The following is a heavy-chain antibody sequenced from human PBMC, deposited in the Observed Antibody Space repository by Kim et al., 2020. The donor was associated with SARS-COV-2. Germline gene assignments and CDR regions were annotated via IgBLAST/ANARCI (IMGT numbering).Heavy chain of an antibody. D-gene: IGHD5-18*01. J-gene: IGHJ4*02. V-gene: IGHV4-4*02. CDR1: GGSISSSNW. CDR2: IYHSGST. Sequence: SETLSLTCAVSGGSISSSNWWSWVRQPPGTGLEWIGEIYHSGSTNYNPSLKSRVTISVDKSKNQFSLKLSSVTAADTAVYYCARDLEYSYGFDYWGQGTLVTVSS. CDR3: ARDLEYSYGFDY.